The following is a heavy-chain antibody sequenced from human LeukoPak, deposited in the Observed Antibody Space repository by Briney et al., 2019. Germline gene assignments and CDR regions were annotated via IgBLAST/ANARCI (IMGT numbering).Heavy chain of an antibody. Sequence: PGGSLRLSCAVSGFTFSDHYMDWVRQAPGKGLEWVGRTRNEANSYTTEYAASVRGRFTISRDDSKNSLYLQMNSLKTEDTAVYYCARSEFLGGYYYYYGMDVWGQGTTVTVSS. CDR2: TRNEANSYTT. J-gene: IGHJ6*02. CDR3: ARSEFLGGYYYYYGMDV. CDR1: GFTFSDHY. D-gene: IGHD3-10*01. V-gene: IGHV3-72*01.